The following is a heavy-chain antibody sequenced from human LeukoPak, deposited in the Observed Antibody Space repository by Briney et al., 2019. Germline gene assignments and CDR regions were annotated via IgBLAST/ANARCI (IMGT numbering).Heavy chain of an antibody. Sequence: SETLSLTCTVSGGSTNTYYWNWIRQSAGKGLEWIGRIYPSGTTNYNPSLKSRVTISVDKSKNQFSLKLTSVTAADTAVYYCARETCSSASCYWDNWFDPWGQGTLVTVSS. CDR3: ARETCSSASCYWDNWFDP. D-gene: IGHD2-2*01. J-gene: IGHJ5*02. V-gene: IGHV4-4*07. CDR1: GGSTNTYY. CDR2: IYPSGTT.